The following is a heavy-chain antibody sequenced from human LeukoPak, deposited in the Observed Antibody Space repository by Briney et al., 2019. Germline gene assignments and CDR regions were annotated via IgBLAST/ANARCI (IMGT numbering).Heavy chain of an antibody. CDR3: ATGLYDSSGYYYFGFDY. V-gene: IGHV1-24*01. J-gene: IGHJ4*02. CDR2: FDPEDGET. Sequence: GASVKVSCKVSGYTLTELSMHWVRQAPGKGLEWMGGFDPEDGETIYAQKFQGRVTMTEDTSTDTAYMELGSLRSEDTAVYYCATGLYDSSGYYYFGFDYWGQGTLVTVSS. CDR1: GYTLTELS. D-gene: IGHD3-22*01.